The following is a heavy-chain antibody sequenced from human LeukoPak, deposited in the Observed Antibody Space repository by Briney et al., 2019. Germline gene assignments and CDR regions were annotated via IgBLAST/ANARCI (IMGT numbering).Heavy chain of an antibody. D-gene: IGHD4-17*01. CDR1: GFTFSSYA. Sequence: GGSLRLSCTDSGFTFSSYALAWVRQAPGKGLEWVAAVTSRGVGTHYADSVKGRFTISRDNSKNTIYLQMNSLRTEDTAIYYCGSDPNGDYVEALGYWGRGTLVTVSS. CDR3: GSDPNGDYVEALGY. J-gene: IGHJ4*01. V-gene: IGHV3-23*01. CDR2: VTSRGVGT.